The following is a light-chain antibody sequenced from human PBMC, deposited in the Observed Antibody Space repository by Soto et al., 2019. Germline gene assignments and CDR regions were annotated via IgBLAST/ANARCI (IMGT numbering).Light chain of an antibody. J-gene: IGKJ4*01. CDR2: GAS. CDR3: QYYDTSSLT. V-gene: IGKV3D-15*01. CDR1: QAISDN. Sequence: IVMTQSQATLSVSPGSRSTLPCRASQAISDNLAWYQHKHGQAPRLIIYGASGRATGIPDRLSGSGYGTDFNLTINRLETEDFAVYYCQYYDTSSLTFGGGTKVDIK.